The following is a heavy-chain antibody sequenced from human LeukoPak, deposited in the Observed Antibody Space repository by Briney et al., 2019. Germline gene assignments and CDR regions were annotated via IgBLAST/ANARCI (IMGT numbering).Heavy chain of an antibody. V-gene: IGHV1-18*01. D-gene: IGHD3-16*02. Sequence: ASVKVSCKASGYTFTSYGISWVRQAPGQGLEWMGWISAYNGNTNYAQKLQGRVTMTTDTSTSTAYMEPRSLRSDDTAVYYCARDTHDYVWGSYRYTPNDYWGQGTLVTVSS. J-gene: IGHJ4*02. CDR1: GYTFTSYG. CDR3: ARDTHDYVWGSYRYTPNDY. CDR2: ISAYNGNT.